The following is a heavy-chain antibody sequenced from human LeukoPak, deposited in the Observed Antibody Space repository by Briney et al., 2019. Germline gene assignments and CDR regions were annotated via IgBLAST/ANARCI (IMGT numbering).Heavy chain of an antibody. Sequence: SETLSLTCAVYGGSFSGYYWSWIRQPPGKGLEWIGEINHSGGTNYNPSLKSRVTISVDTSKNQFSLKLSSVTAADTAVYYCARAELWFGELLLGFDPWGQGTLVTVSS. CDR2: INHSGGT. V-gene: IGHV4-34*01. CDR1: GGSFSGYY. CDR3: ARAELWFGELLLGFDP. D-gene: IGHD3-10*01. J-gene: IGHJ5*02.